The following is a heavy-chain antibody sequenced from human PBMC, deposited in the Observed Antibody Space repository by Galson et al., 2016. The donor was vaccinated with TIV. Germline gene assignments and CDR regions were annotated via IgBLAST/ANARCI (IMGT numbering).Heavy chain of an antibody. CDR1: GGIFSGYA. V-gene: IGHV1-69*06. J-gene: IGHJ3*01. Sequence: SVKVSCKASGGIFSGYAINWVRQAPGQGLEWMGRIISIFRTANYAQKFQGRVTITADISTDTAYLELSSLRSEDTAIYYCAREVAHVDSVMLNADAFDVWGQGTMVTVSS. D-gene: IGHD3-16*01. CDR2: IISIFRTA. CDR3: AREVAHVDSVMLNADAFDV.